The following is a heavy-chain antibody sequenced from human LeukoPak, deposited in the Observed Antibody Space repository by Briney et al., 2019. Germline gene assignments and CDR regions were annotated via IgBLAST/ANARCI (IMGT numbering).Heavy chain of an antibody. J-gene: IGHJ4*02. CDR3: GKTTVGYSSGRYPGWPVDY. Sequence: GGSLRLSCVASGFTFNSYAMYWVRQAPGKGLEWISGIFGSGGSAHYADSVKGQFTISRDNSKNTVYLQLDSLRVEDTAVYYCGKTTVGYSSGRYPGWPVDYWGQGALVTVSS. CDR1: GFTFNSYA. D-gene: IGHD2-15*01. CDR2: IFGSGGSA. V-gene: IGHV3-23*01.